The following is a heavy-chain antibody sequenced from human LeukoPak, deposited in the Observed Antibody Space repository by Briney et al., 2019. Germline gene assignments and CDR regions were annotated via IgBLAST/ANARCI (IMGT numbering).Heavy chain of an antibody. V-gene: IGHV4-34*01. D-gene: IGHD4-17*01. CDR3: ARQSTVMSSFVV. J-gene: IGHJ4*02. CDR1: GGSFSGYY. Sequence: SETLSLTCAVYGGSFSGYYWSWIRQPPGKGLEWIGEINHSGSTNYNPSLTSRVTMSVDTSKNQFSLKLSSVTAADTAVYFCARQSTVMSSFVVWGQGTLVTVSS. CDR2: INHSGST.